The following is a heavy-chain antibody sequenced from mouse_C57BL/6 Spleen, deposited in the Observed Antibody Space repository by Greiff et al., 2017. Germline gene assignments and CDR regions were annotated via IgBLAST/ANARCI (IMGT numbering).Heavy chain of an antibody. D-gene: IGHD2-4*01. Sequence: EVQLQQSGPELVKPGASVKISCKASGYTFTDYYMNWVKQSPGKSLEWIGDINPNNGGTSYNQKFKGKATLTVDKSSSTAYMGLRSLTSEDSAVDYCAPLIYYDYDDDPWFAYWGQGTLVTVSA. CDR2: INPNNGGT. V-gene: IGHV1-26*01. CDR1: GYTFTDYY. CDR3: APLIYYDYDDDPWFAY. J-gene: IGHJ3*01.